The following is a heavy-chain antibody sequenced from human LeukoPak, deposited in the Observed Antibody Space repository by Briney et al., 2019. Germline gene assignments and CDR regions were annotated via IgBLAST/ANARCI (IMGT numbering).Heavy chain of an antibody. CDR1: GFTVSSNY. D-gene: IGHD3-22*01. Sequence: PGGSLRLSCAASGFTVSSNYMSWVRQAPGKGLEWVSAISGSGGSTYYADSVKGRFTISRDNSKNTLYLQMNSLRAEDTAVYYCAKGPNYYDSSGYYWLENYFDYWGQGTLVTVSS. CDR2: ISGSGGST. J-gene: IGHJ4*02. CDR3: AKGPNYYDSSGYYWLENYFDY. V-gene: IGHV3-23*01.